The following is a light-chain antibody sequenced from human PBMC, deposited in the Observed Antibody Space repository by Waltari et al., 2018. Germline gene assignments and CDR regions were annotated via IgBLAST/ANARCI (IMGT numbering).Light chain of an antibody. V-gene: IGKV3-11*01. J-gene: IGKJ4*01. Sequence: EIALTHSPGPLPLSPGESATLSCTASQSVDTYVAWYQKKPGQAPRLLIYDASTRATGIPARFSGSVSGTDCTLTISSLEPEDFAVYYCQQRSSWFTFGGGTKVEV. CDR2: DAS. CDR3: QQRSSWFT. CDR1: QSVDTY.